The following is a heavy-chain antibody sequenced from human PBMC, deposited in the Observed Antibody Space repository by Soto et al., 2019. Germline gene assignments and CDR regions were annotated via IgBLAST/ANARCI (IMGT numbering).Heavy chain of an antibody. CDR1: GGSFSGYY. Sequence: SETLSLTCAVYGGSFSGYYWSWIRQPPGKGLEWIGEINHSGSTNYNPSLKSRVTISVDTSKNQFSLKLSSVTAADTAVYYCARGPRSSWLNYWGQGTLVTVSS. CDR3: ARGPRSSWLNY. D-gene: IGHD6-13*01. V-gene: IGHV4-34*01. CDR2: INHSGST. J-gene: IGHJ4*02.